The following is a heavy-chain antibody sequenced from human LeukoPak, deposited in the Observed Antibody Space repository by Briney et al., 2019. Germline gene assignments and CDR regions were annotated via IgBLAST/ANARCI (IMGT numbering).Heavy chain of an antibody. V-gene: IGHV3-7*01. D-gene: IGHD3-22*01. J-gene: IGHJ1*01. Sequence: PGGSLRLSCAASGFTFSSYWMSWVRQAPGKGLEWVANIKQDGSEKYYVDSVKGRFTISRDNAKNSLYLQMNSLRAEDTAVYYCARDADYYDSSGLMVYFQHWGQGTLVTVSS. CDR1: GFTFSSYW. CDR2: IKQDGSEK. CDR3: ARDADYYDSSGLMVYFQH.